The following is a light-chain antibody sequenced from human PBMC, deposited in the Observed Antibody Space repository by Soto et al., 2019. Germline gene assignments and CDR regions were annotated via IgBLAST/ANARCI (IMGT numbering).Light chain of an antibody. V-gene: IGLV2-14*01. CDR1: SSDVGGYNY. Sequence: QSALTQPASGSGSPGQSITISCTGTSSDVGGYNYVSWYQQHPGKAPKLMIYNVSNRPSGVSNRFSGSKSGNTASLTISGLQAEDEADYYCSSYTNSNTAVVGGGTQLTV. J-gene: IGLJ7*01. CDR2: NVS. CDR3: SSYTNSNTAV.